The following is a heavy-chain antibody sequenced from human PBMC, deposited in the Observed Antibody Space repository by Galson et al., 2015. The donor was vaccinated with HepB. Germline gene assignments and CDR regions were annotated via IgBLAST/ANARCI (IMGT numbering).Heavy chain of an antibody. J-gene: IGHJ6*02. D-gene: IGHD6-19*01. CDR3: ARVFSWGYSSGWYNSDYYYYYGMDV. Sequence: SLRLSCAASGFTFDDYGMSWVRQAPGKGLEWVSGINWNGGSTGYADSVKGRFTISRDNAKNSLYLQMNSLRAEDTALYYCARVFSWGYSSGWYNSDYYYYYGMDVWGQGTTVTVSS. CDR1: GFTFDDYG. V-gene: IGHV3-20*04. CDR2: INWNGGST.